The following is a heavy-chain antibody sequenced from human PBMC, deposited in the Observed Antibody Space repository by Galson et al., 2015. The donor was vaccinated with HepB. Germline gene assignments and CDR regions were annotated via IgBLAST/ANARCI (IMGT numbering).Heavy chain of an antibody. Sequence: SLRLSCAASGFTFSNYAMSWVRQAPGKGLQWVSAITGTGGSTYNADSVKGRFTISRDNSKNTLYLQMNNLRAEDTAIYYWAKEAGDYGIDYWGQGTLVTVSS. CDR2: ITGTGGST. D-gene: IGHD4-17*01. J-gene: IGHJ4*02. CDR1: GFTFSNYA. CDR3: AKEAGDYGIDY. V-gene: IGHV3-23*01.